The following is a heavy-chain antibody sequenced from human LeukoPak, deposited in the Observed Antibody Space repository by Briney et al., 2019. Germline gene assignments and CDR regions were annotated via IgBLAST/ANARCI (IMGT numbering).Heavy chain of an antibody. CDR3: ARVIWRSGYDPGWFDP. V-gene: IGHV3-11*01. CDR1: GFTFSDYY. J-gene: IGHJ5*02. D-gene: IGHD5-12*01. CDR2: ISSSGSTI. Sequence: PGGSLRLSCAASGFTFSDYYMSWIRQAPGKGLEWVSYISSSGSTIYYADAVKGRFTISRDNAKNSLYLQMNSLRAEDTAVYYCARVIWRSGYDPGWFDPWGQGTLVTVSS.